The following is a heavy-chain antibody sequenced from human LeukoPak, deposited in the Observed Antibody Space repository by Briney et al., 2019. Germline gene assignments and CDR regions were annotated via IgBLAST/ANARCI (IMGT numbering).Heavy chain of an antibody. J-gene: IGHJ4*02. CDR1: GYTFTSYD. V-gene: IGHV1-8*01. Sequence: GASVKVSCKASGYTFTSYDINWVRQATGQGLEWMGWMNPNSGNTGYAQKFQGRVTMTRNTPISTAYMELSSLRSEDTAVYYCARANPYCSSASCYNYWGQGTLVTVSS. CDR3: ARANPYCSSASCYNY. CDR2: MNPNSGNT. D-gene: IGHD2-2*02.